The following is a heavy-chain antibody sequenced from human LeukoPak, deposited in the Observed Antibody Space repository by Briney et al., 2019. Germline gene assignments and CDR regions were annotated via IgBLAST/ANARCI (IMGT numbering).Heavy chain of an antibody. J-gene: IGHJ6*02. CDR3: ARITCSGGSCYYYDGMDV. D-gene: IGHD2-15*01. CDR1: GFTFSSYG. CDR2: ISYDGSNK. Sequence: HPGRSLRLSCAASGFTFSSYGMHWVRQAPGKGLEWVAVISYDGSNKYYADSVKGRFTISRDNAKNSLYLQMNSLRAEDTAVYYCARITCSGGSCYYYDGMDVWGQGTTVTVSS. V-gene: IGHV3-30*03.